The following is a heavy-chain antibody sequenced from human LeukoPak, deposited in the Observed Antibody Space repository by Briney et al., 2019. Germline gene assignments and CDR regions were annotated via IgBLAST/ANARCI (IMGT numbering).Heavy chain of an antibody. D-gene: IGHD2-2*01. J-gene: IGHJ4*02. CDR2: ISAGNGNT. V-gene: IGHV1-3*01. Sequence: ASVKVSCKASGYTFTSYAMHWVRQAPGQRLEWMGWISAGNGNTKYSLKFQGRVTITRDTSASTAYMELSSLRSDDTAVYYCARVADIVVRSFDYWGQGTLVTVSS. CDR3: ARVADIVVRSFDY. CDR1: GYTFTSYA.